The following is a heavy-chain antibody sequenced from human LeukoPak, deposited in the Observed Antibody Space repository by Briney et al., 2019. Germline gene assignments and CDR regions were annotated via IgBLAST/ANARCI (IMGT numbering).Heavy chain of an antibody. V-gene: IGHV3-23*01. Sequence: PGGSLRLSCAASGFTFSSYAMSWVRQAPGKGLEWVSAISGSGGSTYYADSVKGRFTTSRDNSKNTLYLQMNSLRAEDTAVYYCAKHAVRSGRSRLDYWGQGTLVTVSS. CDR2: ISGSGGST. CDR3: AKHAVRSGRSRLDY. CDR1: GFTFSSYA. D-gene: IGHD1-26*01. J-gene: IGHJ4*02.